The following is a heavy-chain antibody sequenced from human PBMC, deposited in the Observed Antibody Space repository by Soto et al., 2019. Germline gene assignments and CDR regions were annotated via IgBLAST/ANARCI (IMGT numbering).Heavy chain of an antibody. CDR1: GHSLRTFW. CDR2: IYPSDSDI. CDR3: ARLPQDYYYHGMDV. J-gene: IGHJ6*02. V-gene: IGHV5-51*01. Sequence: ESRNVSCHGSGHSLRTFWIGLFRQIPGKGLEWMGIIYPSDSDIRYSPSFQGQVTISADKSSRTAYLQWSSLKASDSAMYYCARLPQDYYYHGMDVWGQGTKVPVSS.